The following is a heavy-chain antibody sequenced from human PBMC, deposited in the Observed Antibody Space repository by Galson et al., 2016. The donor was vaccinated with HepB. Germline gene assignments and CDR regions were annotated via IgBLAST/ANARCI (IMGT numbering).Heavy chain of an antibody. D-gene: IGHD2/OR15-2a*01. CDR3: ARDSGYTTGGFSY. J-gene: IGHJ4*02. Sequence: SETLSLTCTVSGGSISSSYWSWIRQPPGKGLEWIGYIYYGGSTDYNPSLKSQVTISVDTSKNQFSLTLSSVTAADTAVYYCARDSGYTTGGFSYWGQGTLVTVSA. CDR1: GGSISSSY. CDR2: IYYGGST. V-gene: IGHV4-59*01.